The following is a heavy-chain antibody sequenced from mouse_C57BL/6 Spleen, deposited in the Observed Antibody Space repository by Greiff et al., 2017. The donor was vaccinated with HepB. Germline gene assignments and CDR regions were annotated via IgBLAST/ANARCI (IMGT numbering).Heavy chain of an antibody. J-gene: IGHJ2*01. CDR3: AGGDYCGY. V-gene: IGHV1-50*01. Sequence: VQLQQSGAELVKPGASVKLSCKASGYTFTSYWIQWVKQRPGQGLEWIGELDPSDSYTNYNQKFKGKAKLTVDTSSSTAYMQLSGLTSEHSAVYCCAGGDYCGYWGQGTTLTVSS. CDR1: GYTFTSYW. CDR2: LDPSDSYT. D-gene: IGHD1-1*02.